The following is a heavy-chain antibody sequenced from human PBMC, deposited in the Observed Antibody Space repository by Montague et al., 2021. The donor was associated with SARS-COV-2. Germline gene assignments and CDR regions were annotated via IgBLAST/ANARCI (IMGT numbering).Heavy chain of an antibody. D-gene: IGHD6-13*01. CDR2: IYYSGST. V-gene: IGHV4-39*02. CDR3: ARDLRITTPGNY. J-gene: IGHJ4*02. Sequence: SETLSLTCTVSGYSITSSSHYWGWIRQPPGKGLEWIGSIYYSGSTYYNPSLKSRVTISVDTTKNQFSLKMGSVTAADTAVYYCARDLRITTPGNYWGQGILVTVSS. CDR1: GYSITSSSHY.